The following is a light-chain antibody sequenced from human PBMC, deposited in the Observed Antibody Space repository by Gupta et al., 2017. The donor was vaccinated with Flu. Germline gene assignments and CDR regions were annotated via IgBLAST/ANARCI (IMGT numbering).Light chain of an antibody. CDR1: QSISSY. J-gene: IGKJ3*01. V-gene: IGKV1-39*01. CDR3: QQSYGTPLT. CDR2: AAS. Sequence: DIQMTQSPSSLSASVGDRVTITCRASQSISSYLNWYQQKPGKAPKLLIYAASSLQSGVPSRFSGSGSGTDFTLTISSLQPEDFATYYCQQSYGTPLTFGHGTRVDMK.